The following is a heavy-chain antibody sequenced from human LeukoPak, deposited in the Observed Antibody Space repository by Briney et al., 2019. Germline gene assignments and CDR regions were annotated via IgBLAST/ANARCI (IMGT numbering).Heavy chain of an antibody. V-gene: IGHV3-23*01. J-gene: IGHJ4*02. Sequence: GGSLRLSCAASGFTFSSYAMSWVRQAPGKGLEWVSAISGSGGSTYYADSVKGRFTISRDNSKNTLYLQMNSLKTEDTAVYYCTTGGYRYGDDYWGQGTLVTVSS. CDR1: GFTFSSYA. CDR2: ISGSGGST. D-gene: IGHD5-18*01. CDR3: TTGGYRYGDDY.